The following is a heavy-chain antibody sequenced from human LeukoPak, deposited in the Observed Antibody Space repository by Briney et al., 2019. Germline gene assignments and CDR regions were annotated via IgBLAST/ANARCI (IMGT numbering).Heavy chain of an antibody. J-gene: IGHJ4*02. D-gene: IGHD1-1*01. V-gene: IGHV3-21*01. CDR2: ISSSSSYI. CDR1: GFTFSSYS. Sequence: PGGSLRLSCAASGFTFSSYSMNWVRQAPGKGLEWVSSISSSSSYIYYADSVKGRFTISRDNAKNSLYLQMNSLRAEDTAVYYCARDLGTKYSPLDYWGQGTLVTVSS. CDR3: ARDLGTKYSPLDY.